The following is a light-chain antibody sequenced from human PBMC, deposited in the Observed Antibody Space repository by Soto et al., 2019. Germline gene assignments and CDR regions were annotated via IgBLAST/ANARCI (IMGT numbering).Light chain of an antibody. V-gene: IGKV1-39*01. CDR3: QQSYMDPIT. Sequence: DIQMTQSPSSLSASVVNRVTITCRASQSISTYLNWYQKKPGKAPNVLIYDASRLQSGVPSRFSGSGGGTDFTLSISSVQPEDFATYFCQQSYMDPITFGQGTRLEI. J-gene: IGKJ5*01. CDR2: DAS. CDR1: QSISTY.